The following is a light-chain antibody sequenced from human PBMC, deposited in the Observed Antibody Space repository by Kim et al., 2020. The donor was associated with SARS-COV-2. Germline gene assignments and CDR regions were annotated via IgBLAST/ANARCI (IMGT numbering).Light chain of an antibody. CDR1: QRVSSSY. Sequence: LSPGERATLSCRASQRVSSSYLAWYQQKPGQAPRLLIYGASSRATGIPDRFSGSGSGTDFTLTISRLEPEDFAVYYCQQYDSSPYTFSQGTKLEI. CDR2: GAS. J-gene: IGKJ2*01. CDR3: QQYDSSPYT. V-gene: IGKV3-20*01.